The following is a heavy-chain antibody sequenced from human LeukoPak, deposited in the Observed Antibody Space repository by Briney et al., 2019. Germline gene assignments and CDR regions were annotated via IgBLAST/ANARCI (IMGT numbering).Heavy chain of an antibody. CDR2: IYYSGST. J-gene: IGHJ4*02. V-gene: IGHV4-39*07. Sequence: ASETLSLTCTVSGGPISSSSYYWGWIRQPPGKGLEWIGSIYYSGSTYYNPSLKSRVTISVDTSKNQFSLKLSSVTAADTAVYYCAREGDYGDPSLDYWGQGTLVTVSS. D-gene: IGHD4-17*01. CDR3: AREGDYGDPSLDY. CDR1: GGPISSSSYY.